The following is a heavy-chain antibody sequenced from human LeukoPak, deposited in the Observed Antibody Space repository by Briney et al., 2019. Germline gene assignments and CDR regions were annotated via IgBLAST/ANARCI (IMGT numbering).Heavy chain of an antibody. CDR1: GFTLSSLA. CDR2: SGTRSGTK. Sequence: PGGSLRLSCAASGFTLSSLAMHWVRQAPGKGLEWVSSSGTRSGTKYYADSVMGRFTISRDSAMNSVSLQINSLRAEDTAVYYCLLQMTCGELSDPDFRGQGTLVTVSS. J-gene: IGHJ4*02. D-gene: IGHD3-16*02. CDR3: LLQMTCGELSDPDF. V-gene: IGHV3-21*01.